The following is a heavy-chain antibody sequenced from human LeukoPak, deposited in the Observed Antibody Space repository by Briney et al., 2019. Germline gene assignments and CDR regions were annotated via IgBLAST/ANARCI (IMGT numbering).Heavy chain of an antibody. CDR1: GFSFNNAW. Sequence: GGSLRLSCATSGFSFNNAWMSWVRQAPGKGLEWVGRIKGKTDGGTTDYAAPVKGRFTISRDDSKNTLYLQMNSLKTEDTAVYYCTTDITMVRGVFDYWGQGTLVTVSS. CDR2: IKGKTDGGTT. V-gene: IGHV3-15*01. CDR3: TTDITMVRGVFDY. J-gene: IGHJ4*02. D-gene: IGHD3-10*01.